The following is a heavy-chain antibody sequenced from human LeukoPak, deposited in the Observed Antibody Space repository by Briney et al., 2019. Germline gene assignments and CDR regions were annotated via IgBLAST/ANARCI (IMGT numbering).Heavy chain of an antibody. CDR2: ISDDGINT. Sequence: PGGSLRLSCSTSGFTFNTYGMHWVRQAPGKGLEWVAAISDDGINTYYTDSVKGRFTISRDDSKNAVSLQMTSLKSDDTAMYYCARRALRGNTPRGGHHFDPWGLGTLVAVSS. CDR1: GFTFNTYG. V-gene: IGHV3-30*03. CDR3: ARRALRGNTPRGGHHFDP. J-gene: IGHJ5*02. D-gene: IGHD2/OR15-2a*01.